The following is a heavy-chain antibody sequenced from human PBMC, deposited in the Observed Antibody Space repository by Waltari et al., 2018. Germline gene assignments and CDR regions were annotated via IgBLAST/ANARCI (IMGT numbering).Heavy chain of an antibody. D-gene: IGHD6-6*01. CDR1: GFTFSSYA. J-gene: IGHJ4*02. CDR2: ISGSGGST. Sequence: EVQLLESGGGLVQPGGSLRLSCAASGFTFSSYAMSWVRQAPGKVLEWVSAISGSGGSTYYADSVKGRFTISRDNSKNTLYLQMNSLRAEDTAVYYCAKGRIAARRGYYFDYWGQGTLVTVSS. CDR3: AKGRIAARRGYYFDY. V-gene: IGHV3-23*01.